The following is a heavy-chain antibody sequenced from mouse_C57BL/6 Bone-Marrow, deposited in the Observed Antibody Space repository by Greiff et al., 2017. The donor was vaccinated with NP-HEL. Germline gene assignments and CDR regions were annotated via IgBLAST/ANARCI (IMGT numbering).Heavy chain of an antibody. D-gene: IGHD1-1*01. J-gene: IGHJ2*01. CDR3: ARNYGSSLDY. V-gene: IGHV1-76*01. CDR1: GYTFTDYY. Sequence: QVQLQQSGAELVRPGASVKLSCKASGYTFTDYYINWVKQRPGPGLEWIARIYPGSGNTYYNEKFKGKATLTAEKSSSTAYMQLSSLTSEDSAVYFCARNYGSSLDYWGQGTTLTVSS. CDR2: IYPGSGNT.